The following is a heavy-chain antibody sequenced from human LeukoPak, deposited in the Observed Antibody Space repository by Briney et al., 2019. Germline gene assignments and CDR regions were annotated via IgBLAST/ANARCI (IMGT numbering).Heavy chain of an antibody. J-gene: IGHJ6*02. Sequence: SETLSLTCTVSGGSINSSSYYWGWVRQPPGKGLEWIGSMYYRGSTYYNPSLKSRVTISVDTSKNQFSLKLSSVTAADTAVYYCARDAGHQLSRRNYYAMDVWGQGTTVAVSS. D-gene: IGHD1-1*01. CDR2: MYYRGST. CDR1: GGSINSSSYY. V-gene: IGHV4-39*07. CDR3: ARDAGHQLSRRNYYAMDV.